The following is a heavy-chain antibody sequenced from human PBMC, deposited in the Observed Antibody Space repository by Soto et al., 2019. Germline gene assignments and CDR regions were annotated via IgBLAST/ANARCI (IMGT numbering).Heavy chain of an antibody. Sequence: SETLSLTCTVSGASISDYYWSWIRQSPGKGLEWIGYIFDSGDTAYNPSPKSRVTISVDTPRNHFSLELTSVTAADTAIYFCAREHCSGTSCFPGEWFDPWGQGTLVTVSS. CDR1: GASISDYY. CDR2: IFDSGDT. D-gene: IGHD2-2*01. CDR3: AREHCSGTSCFPGEWFDP. J-gene: IGHJ5*02. V-gene: IGHV4-59*01.